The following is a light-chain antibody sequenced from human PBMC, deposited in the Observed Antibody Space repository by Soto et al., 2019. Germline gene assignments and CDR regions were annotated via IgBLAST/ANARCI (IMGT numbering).Light chain of an antibody. CDR2: GAS. CDR1: QSVSSSY. CDR3: QQYGSSPSYT. J-gene: IGKJ2*01. V-gene: IGKV3-20*01. Sequence: EIVLTQSPGTLSLSPGERATLSCRASQSVSSSYLAGYQQKPGQAPRLLIYGASSRATGIPDRFSGSGSGTDFTLTIGRLEPEDFAVYYCQQYGSSPSYTFGQGTKLEIK.